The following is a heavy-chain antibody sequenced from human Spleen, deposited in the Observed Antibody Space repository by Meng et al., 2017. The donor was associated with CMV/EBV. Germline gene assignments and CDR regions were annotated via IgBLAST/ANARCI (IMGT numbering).Heavy chain of an antibody. V-gene: IGHV4-59*01. CDR2: IYYSGST. CDR1: GGSTSSYY. CDR3: ARAAFTMDRGVINYFDP. Sequence: GSLRLSCTVSGGSTSSYYWSWIRQPPGKGLEWIGYIYYSGSTNYNPSLKSRVTISVDTSRNQFSLKLRSVTAADTAVYYCARAAFTMDRGVINYFDPWGQGTLVTVSS. J-gene: IGHJ5*02. D-gene: IGHD3-10*01.